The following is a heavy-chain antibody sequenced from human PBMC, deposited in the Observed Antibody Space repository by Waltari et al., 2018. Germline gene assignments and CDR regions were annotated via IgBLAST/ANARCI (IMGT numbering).Heavy chain of an antibody. V-gene: IGHV4-34*01. CDR2: INHSGST. D-gene: IGHD2-15*01. Sequence: QVQLQQWGAGLLKPSETLSPTCAAYGGSFIGYYWSWIRQPPGKGLEWMGEINHSGSTNYNPSLKSRVTISVDTSKNQFSLKLSSVTAADTAVYYCARRKYCSGGSCYSYFDYWGQGTLVTVSS. CDR1: GGSFIGYY. J-gene: IGHJ4*02. CDR3: ARRKYCSGGSCYSYFDY.